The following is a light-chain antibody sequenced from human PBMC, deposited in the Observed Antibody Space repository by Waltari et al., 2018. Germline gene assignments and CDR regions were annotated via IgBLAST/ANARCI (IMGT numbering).Light chain of an antibody. CDR1: QSVLYISNNKNY. V-gene: IGKV4-1*01. Sequence: DIVMTQSPDSLAVSLGERATINCKSSQSVLYISNNKNYLAWYQQKPGQPPKLLIYWASTRESGVPDRFSGSGSGTDFTPTISSLQAEDVAVYYCQQYYSTPFTFGPGTKVDIK. J-gene: IGKJ3*01. CDR3: QQYYSTPFT. CDR2: WAS.